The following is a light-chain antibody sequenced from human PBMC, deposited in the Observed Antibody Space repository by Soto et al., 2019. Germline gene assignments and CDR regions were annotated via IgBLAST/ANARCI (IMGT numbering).Light chain of an antibody. CDR2: AAS. CDR3: QQIYSTPT. J-gene: IGKJ5*01. Sequence: DIQMTQSPSSLSASVGDRVTITCRASQSISSYLNWYQQKPGKAPKLLIYAASSLQSGVPSRFSGSGSGTEFTLTISSLQPEDFATYYCQQIYSTPTFGQGTLLEIK. CDR1: QSISSY. V-gene: IGKV1-39*01.